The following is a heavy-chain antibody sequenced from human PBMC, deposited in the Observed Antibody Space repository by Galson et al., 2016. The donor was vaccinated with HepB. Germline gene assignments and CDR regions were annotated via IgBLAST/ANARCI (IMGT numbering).Heavy chain of an antibody. CDR3: ARHVDLGMGASWFDP. Sequence: QSGAEVKKPGESLKISCKGSGYSFATYWIVWVRQMPGKGLEWLGVIFPADSDTRYSPSFQGQVTISVDKSISTAYLQWSSLRASDAAIYYCARHVDLGMGASWFDPWGQGTLVTVSS. D-gene: IGHD3-16*01. V-gene: IGHV5-51*01. CDR2: IFPADSDT. CDR1: GYSFATYW. J-gene: IGHJ5*02.